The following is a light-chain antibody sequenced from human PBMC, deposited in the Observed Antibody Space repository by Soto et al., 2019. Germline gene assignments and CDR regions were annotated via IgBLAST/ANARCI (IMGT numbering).Light chain of an antibody. CDR2: EVT. CDR1: SSDVGGYDY. J-gene: IGLJ2*01. CDR3: SSYGGNNNLL. Sequence: QSVLTQPPSASGSPGQSVAISCTGTSSDVGGYDYVSWYQQHPGKAPKLMIYEVTTRPSGVPDRFSGSKSGNTASLTVSGLQAEDEADYYCSSYGGNNNLLFGGGTQLTVL. V-gene: IGLV2-8*01.